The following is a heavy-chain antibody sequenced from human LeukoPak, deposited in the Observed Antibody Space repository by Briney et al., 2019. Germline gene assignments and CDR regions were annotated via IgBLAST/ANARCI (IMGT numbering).Heavy chain of an antibody. Sequence: GGSLRLSCAASGFTFSSYSMNWVRQAPGKGLEWVSSISSSGSYIYYADSVKGRFTISRDNAKNSLYLQMNSLRAEDTAVYYCAREGQWELLGEYFDYWGQGTLVTVSS. V-gene: IGHV3-21*01. CDR3: AREGQWELLGEYFDY. J-gene: IGHJ4*02. CDR1: GFTFSSYS. D-gene: IGHD1-26*01. CDR2: ISSSGSYI.